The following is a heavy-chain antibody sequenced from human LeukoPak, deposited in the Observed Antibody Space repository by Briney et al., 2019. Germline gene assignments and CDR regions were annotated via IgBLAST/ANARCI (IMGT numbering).Heavy chain of an antibody. J-gene: IGHJ4*02. CDR2: IYYSGST. D-gene: IGHD2-8*01. Sequence: SETLSLTCTVSGGSISSSSYYWGWIRQPPGKGLEWIGSIYYSGSTYYNPSLKSRVTISVDTSKNQFSLNLNSVTAADTAVYYCARGGSSCTNGVCYTVEGVFYPRYFDYWGQGTLVTVSS. CDR3: ARGGSSCTNGVCYTVEGVFYPRYFDY. V-gene: IGHV4-39*07. CDR1: GGSISSSSYY.